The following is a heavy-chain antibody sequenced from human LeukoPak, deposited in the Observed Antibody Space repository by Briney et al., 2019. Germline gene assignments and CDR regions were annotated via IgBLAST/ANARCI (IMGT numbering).Heavy chain of an antibody. J-gene: IGHJ4*02. Sequence: ASVKVSCKGSGYTFTDYYLHWVRQAPGQGLEWVGYINPRDGGTSSPPNFRGRVTLTTDASSSTVYMELSRLTSDDTAIYYCAREGNGLLSKDLDYWGQGTLVTVSS. V-gene: IGHV1-2*02. CDR3: AREGNGLLSKDLDY. CDR2: INPRDGGT. CDR1: GYTFTDYY. D-gene: IGHD2-15*01.